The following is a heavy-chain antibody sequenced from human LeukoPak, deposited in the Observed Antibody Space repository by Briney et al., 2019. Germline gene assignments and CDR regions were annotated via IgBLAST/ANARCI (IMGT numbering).Heavy chain of an antibody. Sequence: SGGSLRLSCAASGFTFRSYAIYWVRQAPGKGLEGVSGISGSGGDTYFADSVKGRFTISRDHSKNTVFLQMDSLRAEDTAVYYCAKTTAGNSSGRYPGWPVDYWGQGTLVTVSS. CDR1: GFTFRSYA. V-gene: IGHV3-23*01. J-gene: IGHJ4*02. D-gene: IGHD6-19*01. CDR2: ISGSGGDT. CDR3: AKTTAGNSSGRYPGWPVDY.